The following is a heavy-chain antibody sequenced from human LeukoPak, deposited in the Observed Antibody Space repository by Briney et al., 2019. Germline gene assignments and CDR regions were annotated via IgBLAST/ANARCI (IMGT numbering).Heavy chain of an antibody. V-gene: IGHV3-30*02. CDR2: IPYDGSNK. J-gene: IGHJ4*02. CDR3: AKGAENYFDY. CDR1: GFTFNSYG. Sequence: PGGSLRLSCAASGFTFNSYGMHWVRQAPGKGLEWVAFIPYDGSNKYYADSVKGRFTISRDNSKNTLYLQMNSLRAEDTAVYYCAKGAENYFDYWGQGTLVTVSS.